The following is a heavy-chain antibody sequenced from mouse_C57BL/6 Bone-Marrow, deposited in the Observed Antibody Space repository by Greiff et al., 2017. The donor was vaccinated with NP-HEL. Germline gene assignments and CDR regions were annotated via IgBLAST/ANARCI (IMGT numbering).Heavy chain of an antibody. Sequence: VQLQQSGSELRSPGSSVKLSCKDFDSEVFPIAYMSWVRQKPGHGFEWIGGILPSIGRTIYGEKLEDKATLDADTLSNTAYLELNSLTSEDSAIYYCARRRKITTVERDYYAMDYWGQGTSVTVSS. CDR2: ILPSIGRT. D-gene: IGHD1-1*01. CDR1: DSEVFPIAY. J-gene: IGHJ4*01. V-gene: IGHV15-2*01. CDR3: ARRRKITTVERDYYAMDY.